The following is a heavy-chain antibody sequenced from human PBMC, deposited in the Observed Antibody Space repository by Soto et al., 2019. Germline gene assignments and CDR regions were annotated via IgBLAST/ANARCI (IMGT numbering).Heavy chain of an antibody. D-gene: IGHD4-17*01. CDR3: ARRGSEVTTGGGALDM. Sequence: EVELVESGGGLVKPGGSLRLSCLASRFRFSDYTMTWVRQAPGKGLEWVSSISIISTYIYYGDSVKDRFTISRDNAKNSLYLQMNSLRVEDTAVYYCARRGSEVTTGGGALDMWGQGTMVTVSS. V-gene: IGHV3-21*01. CDR1: RFRFSDYT. CDR2: ISIISTYI. J-gene: IGHJ3*02.